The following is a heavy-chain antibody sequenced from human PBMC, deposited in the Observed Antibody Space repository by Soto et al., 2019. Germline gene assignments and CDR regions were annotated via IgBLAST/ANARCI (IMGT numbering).Heavy chain of an antibody. D-gene: IGHD1-26*01. J-gene: IGHJ4*02. V-gene: IGHV1-69*13. CDR3: AADRLVSGWELPFDY. CDR2: IIPIFGTA. Sequence: SVKVSCKACGGTFSSYASIWVRQAPGQGLEWMGGIIPIFGTANYAQKFQGRVTITADESTSTAYMELSSLRSEDTAVYYCAADRLVSGWELPFDYWGQGTLVTVSS. CDR1: GGTFSSYA.